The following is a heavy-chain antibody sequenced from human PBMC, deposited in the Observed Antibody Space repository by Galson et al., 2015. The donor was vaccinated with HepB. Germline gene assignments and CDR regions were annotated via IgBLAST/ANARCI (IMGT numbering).Heavy chain of an antibody. Sequence: SETLSLTCTVSGGSISSYYWSWIRQPPGKGLEWIGYIYYSGSTNYNPSLKSRVTISVDTSKNQFSLKLSSVTAADTAVYYCARVSGSETGDYWGQGTLVTVSS. V-gene: IGHV4-59*01. D-gene: IGHD3-10*01. CDR3: ARVSGSETGDY. CDR2: IYYSGST. J-gene: IGHJ4*02. CDR1: GGSISSYY.